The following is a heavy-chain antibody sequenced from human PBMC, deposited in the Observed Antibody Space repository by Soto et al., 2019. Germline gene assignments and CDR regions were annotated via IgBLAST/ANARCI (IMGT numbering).Heavy chain of an antibody. V-gene: IGHV3-7*01. D-gene: IGHD5-18*01. CDR1: GFTFGSYW. CDR3: AREGTAIVGGFDY. Sequence: GGSLRLSCAASGFTFGSYWMSWVRQAPGKGLEWVANIKQDGSEKYYVDSVKGRFTISRDNAKNSLYLQMNSLRAEDTAVYYCAREGTAIVGGFDYWGQGTLVTVSS. CDR2: IKQDGSEK. J-gene: IGHJ4*02.